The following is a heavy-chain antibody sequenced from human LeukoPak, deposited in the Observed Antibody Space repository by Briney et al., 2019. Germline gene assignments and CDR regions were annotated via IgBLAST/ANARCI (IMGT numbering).Heavy chain of an antibody. Sequence: SETLSLTCTVSGRSLSSYYWSWIRQPPGKGLEWIGYIYYSGSTNYNPSLKSRVTISVDTSKNQFSLKLSSVTAADTALYYCARSRGYFDYWGQGTLVTVSS. V-gene: IGHV4-59*01. J-gene: IGHJ4*02. CDR3: ARSRGYFDY. CDR2: IYYSGST. CDR1: GRSLSSYY. D-gene: IGHD6-13*01.